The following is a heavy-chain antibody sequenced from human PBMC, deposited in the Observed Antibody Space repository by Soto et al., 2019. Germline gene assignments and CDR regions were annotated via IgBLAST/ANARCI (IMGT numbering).Heavy chain of an antibody. CDR1: GFTFSTYW. D-gene: IGHD3-16*02. V-gene: IGHV3-74*01. CDR2: IKNDGSST. CDR3: ARPYYDYIWGSYRSGLDY. Sequence: GGSLRLSCAASGFTFSTYWMHWVRQAPGKGLVWVSRIKNDGSSTSYADSVKGRFTISRDNAKNTLYLQMNSLRVEDTALYYCARPYYDYIWGSYRSGLDYWGQGTLVTVSS. J-gene: IGHJ4*02.